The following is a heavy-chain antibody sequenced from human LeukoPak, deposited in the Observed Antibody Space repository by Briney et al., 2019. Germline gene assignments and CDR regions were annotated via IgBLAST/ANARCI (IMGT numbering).Heavy chain of an antibody. V-gene: IGHV5-51*01. Sequence: PGESLKISCKGSGYSFTSYWIGWVRQMPGKGLEWMGIIYPGDSDTSYSPSFQGQVTSSADKSISTAYLQWSSLKASDTAMYYCARHARGSGSYSYYYYYMDVWGKGTTVTVSS. CDR2: IYPGDSDT. J-gene: IGHJ6*03. CDR3: ARHARGSGSYSYYYYYMDV. D-gene: IGHD3-10*01. CDR1: GYSFTSYW.